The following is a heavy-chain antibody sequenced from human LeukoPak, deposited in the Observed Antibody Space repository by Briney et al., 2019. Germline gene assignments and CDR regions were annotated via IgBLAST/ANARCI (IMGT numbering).Heavy chain of an antibody. Sequence: SETLSLTCTVSGGSISSSSYYWGWIRQPPGKGLEWIGSIYYSGSTYYNPSLKSRVTISVDTSKYQFSLKLSSVTAADTAVYYCASRVIFGVVIRDYWGQGTLVTVSS. D-gene: IGHD3-3*01. CDR1: GGSISSSSYY. CDR2: IYYSGST. V-gene: IGHV4-39*01. CDR3: ASRVIFGVVIRDY. J-gene: IGHJ4*02.